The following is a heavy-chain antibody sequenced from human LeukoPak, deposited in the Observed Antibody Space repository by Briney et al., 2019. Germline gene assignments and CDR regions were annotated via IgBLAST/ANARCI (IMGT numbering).Heavy chain of an antibody. D-gene: IGHD3-3*01. CDR1: GYTFTSYD. J-gene: IGHJ5*02. CDR2: VSPNSGNT. CDR3: ARGGAYDFWSGPPYNWFDP. Sequence: ASVEVSCKASGYTFTSYDLNWVRQATGQGLEWMGRVSPNSGNTGYAQKFQGRVTMTRDTSISTVYMELSSLRSEDTAVYYCARGGAYDFWSGPPYNWFDPWGQGTLVTVSS. V-gene: IGHV1-8*01.